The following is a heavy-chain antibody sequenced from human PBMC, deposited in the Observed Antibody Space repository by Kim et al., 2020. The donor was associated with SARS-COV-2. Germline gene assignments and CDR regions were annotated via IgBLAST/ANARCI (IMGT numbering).Heavy chain of an antibody. V-gene: IGHV1-8*01. CDR1: GYTFTSYD. D-gene: IGHD6-19*01. Sequence: ASVKVSCKAFGYTFTSYDINWVRQATGQGLEWMGWMNPNSGNTGYAQKFQGRVTMTRNTSISTAYMELSSLRSEDTAVYYCARGRQWLDAFDIWGQGTMVTVSS. CDR2: MNPNSGNT. J-gene: IGHJ3*02. CDR3: ARGRQWLDAFDI.